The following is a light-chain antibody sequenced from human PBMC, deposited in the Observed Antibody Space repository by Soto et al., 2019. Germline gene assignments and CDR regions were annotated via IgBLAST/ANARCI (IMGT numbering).Light chain of an antibody. Sequence: DIVMTQSPDSLAVSLGERATINCKSSQSVLYSSNNKNYLAWYQQKPGQTPKLLIYWASTRESGVPDRFSGSGSGTDFTLTISSLQAEDVAVYYCQQYYSLPLTFGPGTKVDIK. CDR3: QQYYSLPLT. J-gene: IGKJ3*01. CDR2: WAS. CDR1: QSVLYSSNNKNY. V-gene: IGKV4-1*01.